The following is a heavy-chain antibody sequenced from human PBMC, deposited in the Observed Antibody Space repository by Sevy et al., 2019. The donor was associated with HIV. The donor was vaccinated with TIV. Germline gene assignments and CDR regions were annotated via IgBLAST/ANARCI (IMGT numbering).Heavy chain of an antibody. CDR3: AREADSSGYYYFDY. J-gene: IGHJ4*02. CDR2: ISYDGSNK. V-gene: IGHV3-30*04. Sequence: GGSLRLSCVASGFTFSSYAMHWVRQAPGKGLEWVAVISYDGSNKYYADSVKGRFTISRDNSKNTLYLQMNSLRAEDTAVYYCAREADSSGYYYFDYWGQGTLVTVSS. CDR1: GFTFSSYA. D-gene: IGHD3-22*01.